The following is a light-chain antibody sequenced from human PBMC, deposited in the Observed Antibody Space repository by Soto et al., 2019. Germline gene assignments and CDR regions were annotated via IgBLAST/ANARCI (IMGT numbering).Light chain of an antibody. J-gene: IGKJ1*01. Sequence: DIQVTQSPSSLSASVGDRVTITCRASQDIGNDLGWYQQEPGKAPRRLIYSATNVQSGVPSRFIGNRTSTEFTLTISNLQPEDFVTYQYLQHRTFPCTVRKGTKAE. CDR2: SAT. V-gene: IGKV1-17*02. CDR3: LQHRTFPCT. CDR1: QDIGND.